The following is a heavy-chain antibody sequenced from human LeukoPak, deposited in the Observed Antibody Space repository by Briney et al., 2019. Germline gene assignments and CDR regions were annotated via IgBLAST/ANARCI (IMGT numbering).Heavy chain of an antibody. J-gene: IGHJ4*02. CDR1: GFTFSSYA. V-gene: IGHV3-23*01. Sequence: PGGSLRLSCAASGFTFSSYAMSWVRQAPGKGLEWVSAISGSGGSTYYADSVKGRFTISRDNSKNTLYLQMNSLRAEDTAVYYCARDLSYYGSGSYGGYWGQGTLVTVSS. CDR3: ARDLSYYGSGSYGGY. D-gene: IGHD3-10*01. CDR2: ISGSGGST.